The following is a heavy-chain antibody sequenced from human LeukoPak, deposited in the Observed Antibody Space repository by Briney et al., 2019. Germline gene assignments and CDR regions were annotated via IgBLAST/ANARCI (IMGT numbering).Heavy chain of an antibody. CDR1: GGTFSSYA. Sequence: SVKVSCKASGGTFSSYAISWVRQAPGQGLEWMGRIIPILGIANYAQKFQGRVTITAGKSTSTAYMELSSLRSEDTAVYYCAREGGVEDYWGQGTLVTVSS. CDR3: AREGGVEDY. J-gene: IGHJ4*02. CDR2: IIPILGIA. V-gene: IGHV1-69*04. D-gene: IGHD3-16*01.